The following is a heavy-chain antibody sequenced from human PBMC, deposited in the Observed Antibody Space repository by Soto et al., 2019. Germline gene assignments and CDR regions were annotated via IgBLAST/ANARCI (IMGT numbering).Heavy chain of an antibody. CDR3: ARVPQRIAVDGTSNRYYFDY. D-gene: IGHD6-19*01. CDR1: GFTFSSHS. CDR2: ISSSSSYI. J-gene: IGHJ4*02. V-gene: IGHV3-21*01. Sequence: EVPLVESGGGLVKPGGSLRLSCAASGFTFSSHSMNWVRQAPGKGLEWVSSISSSSSYIYYADSVKGRFTISRDNAENSLYLQMNSLRAEDTAVYYCARVPQRIAVDGTSNRYYFDYWGQGTLVTVSS.